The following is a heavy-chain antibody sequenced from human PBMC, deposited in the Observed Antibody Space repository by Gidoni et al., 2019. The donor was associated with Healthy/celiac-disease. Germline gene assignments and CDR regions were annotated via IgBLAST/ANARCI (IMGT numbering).Heavy chain of an antibody. J-gene: IGHJ5*02. CDR3: ARGFPLWNAPSNWFDP. CDR1: GYTFTSYD. Sequence: QVQLVQSGAEVKKPGASVKVSCKASGYTFTSYDINWVRQATGQGLEWMGWMNPNSGNTGYAQKFQGRVTMTRNTSISTAYMELSSLRSEDTAVYYCARGFPLWNAPSNWFDPWGQGTLVTVSS. D-gene: IGHD1-1*01. CDR2: MNPNSGNT. V-gene: IGHV1-8*01.